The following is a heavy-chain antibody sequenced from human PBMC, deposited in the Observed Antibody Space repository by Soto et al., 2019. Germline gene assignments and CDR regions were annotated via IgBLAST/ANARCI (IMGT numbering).Heavy chain of an antibody. V-gene: IGHV1-3*01. J-gene: IGHJ4*02. Sequence: ASVKVSCKTSGYTFTNYAIHWVRQAPGQRLEWMGRIYADNGNTRYPQKFQGRVTIIRDTSASTSYMELSSLTSEDTAVYYCARFSGDGSGNNFDYWGQGTLVTVSS. D-gene: IGHD3-10*01. CDR2: IYADNGNT. CDR1: GYTFTNYA. CDR3: ARFSGDGSGNNFDY.